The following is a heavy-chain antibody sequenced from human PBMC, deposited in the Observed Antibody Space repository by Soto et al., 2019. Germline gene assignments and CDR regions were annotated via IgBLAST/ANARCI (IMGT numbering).Heavy chain of an antibody. J-gene: IGHJ6*02. CDR2: ISYDGSNK. D-gene: IGHD2-15*01. Sequence: QVQLVESGGGVVQPGRSMRLSCAASGFTFSSYGMHWVRQAPGKGLEWVAVISYDGSNKYYADSVKGRFTISRDNSKNTLYLQMNSLIAEDTAVYYCAKVVGMDVWGQGTTVTVSS. V-gene: IGHV3-30*18. CDR1: GFTFSSYG. CDR3: AKVVGMDV.